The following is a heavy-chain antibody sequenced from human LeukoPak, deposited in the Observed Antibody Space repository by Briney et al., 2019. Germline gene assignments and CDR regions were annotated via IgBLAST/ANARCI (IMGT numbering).Heavy chain of an antibody. CDR2: IWYDGSNK. V-gene: IGHV3-33*01. Sequence: GGSLRLSCAASGFTFSSYGMHWVRQAPGKGLEWVALIWYDGSNKYYADSVKGRFTISRDNSKNTLYLQMTSLRAGDTAVYYCASGKGAYYEFWSGYYRGAPYGMDVWGQGTTVTVSS. D-gene: IGHD3-3*01. CDR1: GFTFSSYG. CDR3: ASGKGAYYEFWSGYYRGAPYGMDV. J-gene: IGHJ6*02.